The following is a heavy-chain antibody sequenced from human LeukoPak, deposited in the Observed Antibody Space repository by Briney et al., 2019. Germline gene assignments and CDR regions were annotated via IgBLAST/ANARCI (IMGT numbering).Heavy chain of an antibody. CDR2: INHSGST. CDR3: ARYRGHYYGSVAYYFDY. J-gene: IGHJ4*02. D-gene: IGHD3-10*01. Sequence: SETLSLTCAVYGGSFSGYYWSWIRQPPGKGLEWIGEINHSGSTNYNPSLKSRVTISVDTSKNQFSLKLSSVTAADTAVYYCARYRGHYYGSVAYYFDYWGQGTLVTVSS. V-gene: IGHV4-34*01. CDR1: GGSFSGYY.